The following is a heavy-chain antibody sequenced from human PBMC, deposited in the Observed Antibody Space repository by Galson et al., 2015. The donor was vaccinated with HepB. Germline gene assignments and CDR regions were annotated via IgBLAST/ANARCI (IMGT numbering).Heavy chain of an antibody. J-gene: IGHJ6*02. Sequence: SVKVSCKASGGTFTSYAMHWVRQAPGQRLEWMGWINAGNGNTKYSQKFQGRVTITRDTSASTAYMELSSLRSEDTAVYYCARLPAATKDYYGMDVWGQGTTVTVSS. CDR1: GGTFTSYA. CDR3: ARLPAATKDYYGMDV. V-gene: IGHV1-3*01. D-gene: IGHD2-2*01. CDR2: INAGNGNT.